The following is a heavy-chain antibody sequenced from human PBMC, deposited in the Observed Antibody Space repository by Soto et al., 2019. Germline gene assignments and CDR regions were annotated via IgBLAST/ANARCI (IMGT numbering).Heavy chain of an antibody. J-gene: IGHJ4*02. CDR2: ISGGSSLI. D-gene: IGHD2-2*01. CDR1: GFTFSSYS. V-gene: IGHV3-48*01. CDR3: ARESVVVVPAAMDY. Sequence: GGSLRLSCAASGFTFSSYSMSWVRQTPGKGLEWVSHISGGSSLIYYADSVKGRFTISRDNAENSLYLQMNSLRAEDTAVYYCARESVVVVPAAMDYWGQGTLVTVSS.